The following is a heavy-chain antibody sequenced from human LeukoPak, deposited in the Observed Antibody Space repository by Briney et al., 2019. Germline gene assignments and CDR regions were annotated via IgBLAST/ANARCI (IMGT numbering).Heavy chain of an antibody. V-gene: IGHV5-51*01. D-gene: IGHD3-16*02. Sequence: GESLKISCKGSGYSFTNYWIAWVRQMPGKGLKWMGIIYPGDSDTRYSPSFQGQVTISADKSISTAYLQWSSLKASDTAMYYCARVPIVRFPYYFDYWGQGTLVTVSS. CDR1: GYSFTNYW. J-gene: IGHJ4*02. CDR2: IYPGDSDT. CDR3: ARVPIVRFPYYFDY.